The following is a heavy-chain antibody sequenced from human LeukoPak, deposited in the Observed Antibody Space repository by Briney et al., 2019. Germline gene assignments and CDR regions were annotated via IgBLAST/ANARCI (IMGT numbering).Heavy chain of an antibody. Sequence: SETLSLTCTVSGGSISSYYWSWIRQPTGKGLEWIGRIYTSGSTNYNPSLKSRVTMSVDTSKNQFSLKLSSVTAADTAVYYCATQSSTSRFDYWGQGTLVTVSS. D-gene: IGHD2-2*01. V-gene: IGHV4-4*07. CDR3: ATQSSTSRFDY. J-gene: IGHJ4*02. CDR2: IYTSGST. CDR1: GGSISSYY.